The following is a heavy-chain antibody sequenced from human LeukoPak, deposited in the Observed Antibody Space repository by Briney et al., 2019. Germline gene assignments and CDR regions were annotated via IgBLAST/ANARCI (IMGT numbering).Heavy chain of an antibody. CDR2: ISGSGGGT. Sequence: LPGGSLRPSCVASGFTFSSYAMTWVRQAPGKGLEWVSAISGSGGGTYYADSVKGRLTISRDNSKNTLYLQMNSLRAEDTAVYYCAKNGGDSYGTGHFDYWGQGTLVTVSS. D-gene: IGHD5-18*01. CDR3: AKNGGDSYGTGHFDY. V-gene: IGHV3-23*01. CDR1: GFTFSSYA. J-gene: IGHJ4*02.